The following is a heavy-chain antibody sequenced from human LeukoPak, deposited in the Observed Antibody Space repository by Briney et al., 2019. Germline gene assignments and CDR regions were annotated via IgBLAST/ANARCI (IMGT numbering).Heavy chain of an antibody. J-gene: IGHJ5*02. D-gene: IGHD3-10*01. Sequence: PSETLSLTCAVYGGSFSGYYWSCIRQPPGKGLEWIGEINHSGSTNYNPSLKSRVTISVDTSKNQFSLKLSSVTAADTAVYYCARGFLSTMVRGVSPRGTWFDPWGQGTLVTVSS. CDR3: ARGFLSTMVRGVSPRGTWFDP. CDR1: GGSFSGYY. CDR2: INHSGST. V-gene: IGHV4-34*01.